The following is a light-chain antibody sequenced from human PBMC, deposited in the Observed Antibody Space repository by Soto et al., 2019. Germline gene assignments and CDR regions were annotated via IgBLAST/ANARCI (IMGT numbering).Light chain of an antibody. Sequence: EIVLTQSPATLSLSPGERATLYCRASQSVSSYLAWYQQKPGQAPRLLIYDASNRATGIPARFRGSGSGTDFTLPISSLEPEDFAVYYCQQRSNWPATFGQGTKVEIK. CDR1: QSVSSY. CDR2: DAS. J-gene: IGKJ1*01. V-gene: IGKV3-11*01. CDR3: QQRSNWPAT.